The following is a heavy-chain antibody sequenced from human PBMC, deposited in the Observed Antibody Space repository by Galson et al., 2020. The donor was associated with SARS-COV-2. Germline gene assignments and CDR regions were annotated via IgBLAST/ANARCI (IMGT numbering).Heavy chain of an antibody. D-gene: IGHD6-13*01. CDR2: IGSSGTTI. CDR1: GFTFSDYY. V-gene: IGHV3-11*01. CDR3: ARDLSRAIAAAGT. Sequence: GGSLRLSCAASGFTFSDYYMSWIRQAPGKGLEWVSYIGSSGTTIYYEDSVKGRFTISRDNAKNSLYLQMNSLRAEDTAVYYCARDLSRAIAAAGTWGHGTLVTVSS. J-gene: IGHJ4*01.